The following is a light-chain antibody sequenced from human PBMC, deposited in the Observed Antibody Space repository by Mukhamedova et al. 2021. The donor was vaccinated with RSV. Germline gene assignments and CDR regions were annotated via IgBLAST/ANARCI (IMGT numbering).Light chain of an antibody. J-gene: IGKJ1*01. V-gene: IGKV1-5*03. CDR2: KAS. CDR3: QQYNSYPWT. CDR1: ISSW. Sequence: ISSWLAWYQQKPGKAPKLLIYKASSLESGVPSRFSGSGSGTEFTLTISSLQPDDFATYYCQQYNSYPWTFGQGTKVEIK.